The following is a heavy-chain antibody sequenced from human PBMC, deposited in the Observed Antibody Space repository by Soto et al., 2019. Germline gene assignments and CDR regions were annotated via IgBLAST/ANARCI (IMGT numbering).Heavy chain of an antibody. V-gene: IGHV1-3*01. J-gene: IGHJ4*02. CDR2: INAGNGNT. CDR3: ARDLSGTTSDY. CDR1: GYTFTNYA. D-gene: IGHD1-7*01. Sequence: GASVKVSCKASGYTFTNYAMHWVRQAPGQRLEWMGWINAGNGNTKYSQKFQGRVTITRDTSASTAYMELSSLRSEDTAVYYCARDLSGTTSDYWRQRTLVTVSS.